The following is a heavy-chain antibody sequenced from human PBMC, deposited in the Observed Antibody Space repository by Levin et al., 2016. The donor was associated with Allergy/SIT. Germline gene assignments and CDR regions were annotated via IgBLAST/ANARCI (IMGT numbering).Heavy chain of an antibody. Sequence: GSLRLSCAVSGGSISSSNWWSWVRQPPGKGLEWIGEIYHSGSTNYNPSLKSRVTISVDKSKNQFSLKLSSVTAADTAVYYCARRASSSRYYFDYWGQGTLVTVSS. V-gene: IGHV4-4*02. CDR1: GGSISSSNW. CDR2: IYHSGST. D-gene: IGHD6-6*01. J-gene: IGHJ4*02. CDR3: ARRASSSRYYFDY.